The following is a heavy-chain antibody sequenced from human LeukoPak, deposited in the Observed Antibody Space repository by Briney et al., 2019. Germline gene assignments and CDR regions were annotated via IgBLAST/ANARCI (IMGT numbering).Heavy chain of an antibody. CDR1: GFTFSDYY. CDR2: ISSSGSTI. J-gene: IGHJ4*02. D-gene: IGHD3-10*01. Sequence: GGSLRLSCAASGFTFSDYYMSWIRQAPGKGLEWVSYISSSGSTIYYADSVKGRFTISRDNAKNSLYLQMNSPRAEDTAVYYCASRGSHYYGSGRPFDYWGQGTLVTVSS. V-gene: IGHV3-11*01. CDR3: ASRGSHYYGSGRPFDY.